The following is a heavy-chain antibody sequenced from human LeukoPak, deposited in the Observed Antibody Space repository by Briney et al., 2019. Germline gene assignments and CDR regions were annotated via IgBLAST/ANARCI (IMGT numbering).Heavy chain of an antibody. CDR2: IYYSGST. CDR1: GGSISSGDYY. J-gene: IGHJ4*02. CDR3: ARIIVVVPAAIEGFDY. D-gene: IGHD2-2*02. Sequence: SQTLSLTCTVSGGSISSGDYYWSWIRQPPGKGLEWVGYIYYSGSTYYNPSLQSRVTISVATSKNQFSLKLSSVTAADTAVYYCARIIVVVPAAIEGFDYWGQGTLVTVSS. V-gene: IGHV4-30-4*08.